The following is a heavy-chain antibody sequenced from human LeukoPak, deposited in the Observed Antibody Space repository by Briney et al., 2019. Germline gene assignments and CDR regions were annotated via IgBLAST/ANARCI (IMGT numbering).Heavy chain of an antibody. D-gene: IGHD5-18*01. CDR1: GFTFSSYA. J-gene: IGHJ4*02. V-gene: IGHV3-30-3*01. CDR3: ARDRGGYSYGTFDY. CDR2: ISYDGSNK. Sequence: PGGSLRLSCAAPGFTFSSYAMHWVRQAPGKGLEWVAVISYDGSNKYYADSVKGRFTISRDNSKNTLYLQMNSLRAEDTAVYYCARDRGGYSYGTFDYWGQGTLVTVSS.